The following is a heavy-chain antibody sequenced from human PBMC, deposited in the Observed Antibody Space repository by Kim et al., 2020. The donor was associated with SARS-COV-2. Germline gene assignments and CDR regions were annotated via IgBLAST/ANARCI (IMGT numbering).Heavy chain of an antibody. CDR3: ARNINGGWFDP. J-gene: IGHJ5*02. D-gene: IGHD3-10*01. Sequence: TSYAQNFQGRVTMTRDTSTSTVYMELSSLRSEDTAVYYCARNINGGWFDPWGQGTLVTVSS. CDR2: T. V-gene: IGHV1-46*01.